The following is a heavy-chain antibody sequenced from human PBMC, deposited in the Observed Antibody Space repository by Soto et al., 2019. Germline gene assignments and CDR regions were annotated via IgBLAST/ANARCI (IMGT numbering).Heavy chain of an antibody. Sequence: GGSLRLSCAAYGFTFSSYAMSWVHQAPGKGLEWVSAISGSGGSTYYADSVKGRFTISRDNSKNTLYLQMNSLRAEDTAVYYCAKGYVVPPIFDYWGQGTLVTVSS. D-gene: IGHD3-10*01. J-gene: IGHJ4*02. CDR1: GFTFSSYA. CDR2: ISGSGGST. V-gene: IGHV3-23*01. CDR3: AKGYVVPPIFDY.